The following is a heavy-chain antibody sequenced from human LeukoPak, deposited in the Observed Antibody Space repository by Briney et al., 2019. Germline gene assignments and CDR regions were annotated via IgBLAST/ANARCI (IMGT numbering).Heavy chain of an antibody. CDR3: ARDEGGYCGGDCYHTLDDAFDI. J-gene: IGHJ3*02. CDR1: GFTFSSYE. Sequence: PGGSLRLSCAASGFTFSSYEMNWVRQAPGKGLEWVSSISSSSSYIYYADSVKGRFTISRDNAKNSLYLQMNSLRAEDTAVYYCARDEGGYCGGDCYHTLDDAFDIWGQGTMVTVSS. V-gene: IGHV3-21*01. CDR2: ISSSSSYI. D-gene: IGHD2-21*02.